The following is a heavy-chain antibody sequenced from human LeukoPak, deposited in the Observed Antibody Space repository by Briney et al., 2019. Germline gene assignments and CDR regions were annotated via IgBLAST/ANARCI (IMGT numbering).Heavy chain of an antibody. CDR2: ISWNSGSI. D-gene: IGHD3-22*01. Sequence: GGSLRLSCAASGFTFDDYAMHWVRQAPGKGLEWVSGISWNSGSIGYADSVKGRFTISRDNAKNSLYLQMNSLRAEDTALYYCAKDFGSSGSXXXQHWGQGTLVTVSS. V-gene: IGHV3-9*01. CDR1: GFTFDDYA. J-gene: IGHJ1*01. CDR3: AKDFGSSGSXXXQH.